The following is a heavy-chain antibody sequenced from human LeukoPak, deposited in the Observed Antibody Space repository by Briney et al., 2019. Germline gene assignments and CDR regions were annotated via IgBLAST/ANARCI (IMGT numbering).Heavy chain of an antibody. CDR3: SKARLNSIGCDAGD. Sequence: GGSLRLSCAASGFTFSSYGMHWVRQAPGKGLVWVSRINSDGSSKSYADSVKGRFTISRDNSKNTLYLQMNSLRAEDTAVYYCSKARLNSIGCDAGDWGQGTLGTVSS. D-gene: IGHD2/OR15-2a*01. V-gene: IGHV3-74*01. CDR1: GFTFSSYG. J-gene: IGHJ4*02. CDR2: INSDGSSK.